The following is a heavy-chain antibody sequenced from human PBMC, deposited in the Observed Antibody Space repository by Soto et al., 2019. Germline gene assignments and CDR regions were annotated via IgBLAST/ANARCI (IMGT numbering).Heavy chain of an antibody. J-gene: IGHJ1*01. CDR1: GYTFTTYG. Sequence: QVQLVQSGAEVKKPGASVKVSCKASGYTFTTYGISWVRQAPGQGLGWMGWISAYNGDTNYAQKFHGRVTMTTDTSTRTAYMEVRSLRSDDTAVYYCARDPLGHFQYWGQGTLVTVSS. CDR3: ARDPLGHFQY. CDR2: ISAYNGDT. D-gene: IGHD3-3*01. V-gene: IGHV1-18*01.